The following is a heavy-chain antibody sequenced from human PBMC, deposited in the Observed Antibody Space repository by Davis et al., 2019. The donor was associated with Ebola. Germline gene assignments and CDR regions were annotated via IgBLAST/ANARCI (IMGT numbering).Heavy chain of an antibody. J-gene: IGHJ6*02. V-gene: IGHV1-18*04. Sequence: ASVKVSCKASGYTFTSYGISWVRQAPGQGLEWMGWISAYNGNTNYAQKLQGRVTMTTDTSTSTAYMELRSLRSDDTAVYYCARVVLVPAATIGGDYYYGMDVWGQGTTVTVSS. CDR3: ARVVLVPAATIGGDYYYGMDV. CDR1: GYTFTSYG. D-gene: IGHD2-2*01. CDR2: ISAYNGNT.